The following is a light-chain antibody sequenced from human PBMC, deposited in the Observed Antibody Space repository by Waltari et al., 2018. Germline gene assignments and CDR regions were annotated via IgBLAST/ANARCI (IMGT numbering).Light chain of an antibody. J-gene: IGKJ3*01. CDR1: QDISNY. CDR2: DAS. Sequence: DIQMTQSPSSLSASVGDRVTITCQASQDISNYLNWYQQKPGKAPKLLIYDASNLETGVPSRFSGSGSGTDFTFTISSLQPEDIATYYCQQYDNFFGPGTKVDIK. V-gene: IGKV1-33*01. CDR3: QQYDNF.